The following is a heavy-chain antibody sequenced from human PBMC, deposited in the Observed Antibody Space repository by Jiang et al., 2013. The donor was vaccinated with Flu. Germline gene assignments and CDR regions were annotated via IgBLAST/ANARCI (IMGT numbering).Heavy chain of an antibody. Sequence: RPGGSLRLSCAASGFTFNNAWMSWVRQAPGKGLEWVGRIKSKTDGGTTDYAAPVKGRFTISRDDSKNTLCLQMNSLKTEDTAVYFCTTVDDSGSYGAFDIWGQGTMVTVSS. D-gene: IGHD3-10*01. CDR3: TTVDDSGSYGAFDI. J-gene: IGHJ3*02. CDR2: IKSKTDGGTT. V-gene: IGHV3-15*01. CDR1: GFTFNNAW.